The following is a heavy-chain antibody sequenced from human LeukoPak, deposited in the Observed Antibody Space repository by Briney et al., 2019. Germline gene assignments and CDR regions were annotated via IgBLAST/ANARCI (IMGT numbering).Heavy chain of an antibody. Sequence: ASVKVSCRASGYTFTSYDINWVRQATGQGLEWMAWMNPNSGNTGYAQKFQGRVTITRNTSISTAYMELSSLRSEDTAVYYCARINYDFWSGLTHYYYYYMDVWGKGTTVTVSS. CDR1: GYTFTSYD. V-gene: IGHV1-8*03. CDR3: ARINYDFWSGLTHYYYYYMDV. CDR2: MNPNSGNT. D-gene: IGHD3-3*01. J-gene: IGHJ6*03.